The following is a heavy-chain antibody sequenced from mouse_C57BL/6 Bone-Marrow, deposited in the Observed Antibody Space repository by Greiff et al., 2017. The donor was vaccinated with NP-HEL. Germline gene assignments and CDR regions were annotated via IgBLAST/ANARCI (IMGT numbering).Heavy chain of an antibody. J-gene: IGHJ3*01. V-gene: IGHV1-7*01. CDR3: VYGSSWFAY. CDR1: GYTFTSYW. Sequence: QFQLQQSGAELAKPGASVKLSCKASGYTFTSYWMHWVKQRPGQGLEWIGYINPSSGYTKYNQKFKDKATLTADKSSSTAYMQLSSLTYEDSAVYYCVYGSSWFAYWGQGTLVTVSA. D-gene: IGHD1-1*02. CDR2: INPSSGYT.